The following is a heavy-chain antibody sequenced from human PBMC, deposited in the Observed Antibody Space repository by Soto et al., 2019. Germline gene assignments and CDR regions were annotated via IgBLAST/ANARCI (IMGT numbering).Heavy chain of an antibody. CDR3: ARSVEWLASFDY. D-gene: IGHD6-19*01. Sequence: QVQLVQSGAEVKKPGASVKVSCKASGYTFTSYDINWVRQATGQGLEWMGWMNPNRGNTGYAQKFQGRVTMTRNTSISTAYMELSSLRSEDTAVYYCARSVEWLASFDYWGQGTLVTVSS. J-gene: IGHJ4*02. CDR1: GYTFTSYD. V-gene: IGHV1-8*01. CDR2: MNPNRGNT.